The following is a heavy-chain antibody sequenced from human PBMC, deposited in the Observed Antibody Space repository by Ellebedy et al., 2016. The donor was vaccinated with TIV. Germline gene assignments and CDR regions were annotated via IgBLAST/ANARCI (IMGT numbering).Heavy chain of an antibody. V-gene: IGHV3-23*01. CDR1: GFTFSSYA. Sequence: GESLKISCAASGFTFSSYAMSWVRQAPGKGLEWVSAISGSGGSTYYADSVKGRFTISRDNSKNTLYLQMNSLRAEDTAVYYCAKGRQQLVPSTDDYWGQGTLVTVSS. D-gene: IGHD6-13*01. CDR3: AKGRQQLVPSTDDY. CDR2: ISGSGGST. J-gene: IGHJ4*02.